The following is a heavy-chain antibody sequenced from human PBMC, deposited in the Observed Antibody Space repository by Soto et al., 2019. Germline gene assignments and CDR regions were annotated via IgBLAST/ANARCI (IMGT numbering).Heavy chain of an antibody. V-gene: IGHV1-69*13. CDR3: ARARQQLAPVDY. CDR1: GYTFTSYG. J-gene: IGHJ4*02. Sequence: SVKVSCKASGYTFTSYGISWVRQAPGQGLEWMGGIIPIFGTANYAQKFQGRVTITADESTSTAYMELSSLRSEDTAVYYCARARQQLAPVDYWGQGTLVTVSS. D-gene: IGHD6-13*01. CDR2: IIPIFGTA.